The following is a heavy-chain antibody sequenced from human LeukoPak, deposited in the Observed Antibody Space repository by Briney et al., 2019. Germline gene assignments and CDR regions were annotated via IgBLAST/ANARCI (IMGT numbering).Heavy chain of an antibody. J-gene: IGHJ4*02. CDR2: INHSGST. D-gene: IGHD2-21*01. V-gene: IGHV4-34*01. CDR1: GGSFSGYY. Sequence: SETLSLTCAVYGGSFSGYYWSWIRQPPGKGLEWIGEINHSGSTNYNPSLKSRVTISVDTSKNQFSLKLSSVTAADTAVYYCARGITSKGDDYWGQGTLVTVSS. CDR3: ARGITSKGDDY.